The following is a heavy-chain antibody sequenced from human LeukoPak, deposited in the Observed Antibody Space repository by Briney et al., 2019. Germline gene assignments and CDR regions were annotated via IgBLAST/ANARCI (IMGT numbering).Heavy chain of an antibody. Sequence: SVKVSCKASGGTFSSYAISWVRQAPGQGLEWMGGIIPIFSTANYAQKFQGRVTITTDVSTSTAYMELSSLRSEDTAVYYCARDRYPVYSSSSSYYYMDVWGKGTTVTVSS. V-gene: IGHV1-69*05. CDR3: ARDRYPVYSSSSSYYYMDV. D-gene: IGHD6-6*01. CDR2: IIPIFSTA. J-gene: IGHJ6*03. CDR1: GGTFSSYA.